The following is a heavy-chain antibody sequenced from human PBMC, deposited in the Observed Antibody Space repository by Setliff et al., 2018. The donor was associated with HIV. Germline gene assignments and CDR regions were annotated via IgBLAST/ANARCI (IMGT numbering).Heavy chain of an antibody. Sequence: ASVKVSCKASGYTFTTYDITWVRQAPGQGLEWLGWISPYNGHTNFAQKFQGRVTMTTDTATSTAYMEVRSQRSDDTAVYYCARTDYGGNSGGNYFDYWGQGSLVTVSS. CDR1: GYTFTTYD. J-gene: IGHJ4*02. CDR2: ISPYNGHT. CDR3: ARTDYGGNSGGNYFDY. V-gene: IGHV1-18*01. D-gene: IGHD4-17*01.